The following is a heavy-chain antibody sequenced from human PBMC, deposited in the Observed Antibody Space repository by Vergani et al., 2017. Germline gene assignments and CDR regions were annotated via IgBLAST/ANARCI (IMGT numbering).Heavy chain of an antibody. CDR1: GGSMSGYY. CDR3: ARMTHCSGTTCPGAFDL. V-gene: IGHV4-59*12. J-gene: IGHJ3*01. CDR2: MYHSGST. Sequence: QVRLQESGPGLVKPSETLSLTCSVSGGSMSGYYWSWIRQPPGKELEWIGYMYHSGSTNYNPSLETRVTISGDTSKNQFSLKLTSVTAADTAIYYCARMTHCSGTTCPGAFDLWGQGTMVTVSA. D-gene: IGHD2-2*01.